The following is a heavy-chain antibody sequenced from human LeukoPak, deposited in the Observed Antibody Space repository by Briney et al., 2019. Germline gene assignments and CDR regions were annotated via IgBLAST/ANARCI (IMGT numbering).Heavy chain of an antibody. J-gene: IGHJ4*02. Sequence: ASVKVSCKASGYTFTSYYMHWVRQAPGQGLEWMGIINPSGGSTSYAQKFQGRVTMTRDTSTSTVYMELSSLRSEDTAVYYCATVRVVGAASDYWGQGTLVTVSS. CDR3: ATVRVVGAASDY. CDR2: INPSGGST. CDR1: GYTFTSYY. D-gene: IGHD1-26*01. V-gene: IGHV1-46*01.